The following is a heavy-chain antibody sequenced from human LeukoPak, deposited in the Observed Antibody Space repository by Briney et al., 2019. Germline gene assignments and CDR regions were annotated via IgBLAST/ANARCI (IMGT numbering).Heavy chain of an antibody. Sequence: PGRSLRLSCAASGFTFSSYGMHWVRQAPGKGLEWVAVIWYDGTNKFYADSVKGRFNISRDNFKNTLYLQMNSLRAEDTAVYYCARDRHSSGWYVDSWGQGTLVAVSS. CDR1: GFTFSSYG. CDR2: IWYDGTNK. D-gene: IGHD6-19*01. CDR3: ARDRHSSGWYVDS. J-gene: IGHJ5*01. V-gene: IGHV3-33*01.